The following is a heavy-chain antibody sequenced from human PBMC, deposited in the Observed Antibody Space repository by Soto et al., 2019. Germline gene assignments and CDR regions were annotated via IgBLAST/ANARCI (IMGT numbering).Heavy chain of an antibody. D-gene: IGHD3-16*02. CDR1: GFSLNEARLG. V-gene: IGHV2-26*01. CDR3: ARIQDYVWGSYPYDV. J-gene: IGHJ6*02. CDR2: IFSNDEK. Sequence: SGPTLVNPTETLTLTCTVSGFSLNEARLGVSWIRQPPGRALEWLAHIFSNDEKSYSTSLYNRLTISKDTSKSQVVLTMTNMGPVDTATYFCARIQDYVWGSYPYDVWGQGTTVTVSS.